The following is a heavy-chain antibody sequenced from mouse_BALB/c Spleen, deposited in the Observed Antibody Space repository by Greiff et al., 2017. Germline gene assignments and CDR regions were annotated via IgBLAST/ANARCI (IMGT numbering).Heavy chain of an antibody. CDR2: ISSGGSYT. CDR1: GFTFSSYA. Sequence: EVQRVESGGGLVQPGGSLKLSCAASGFTFSSYAMSWVRQSPEKRLEWVAEISSGGSYTYYPDTVTGRFTISRDNAKNTLYLEMSSLRSEDTAMYYCAREGTMDYWGQGTSVTVSS. V-gene: IGHV5-9-4*01. CDR3: AREGTMDY. J-gene: IGHJ4*01.